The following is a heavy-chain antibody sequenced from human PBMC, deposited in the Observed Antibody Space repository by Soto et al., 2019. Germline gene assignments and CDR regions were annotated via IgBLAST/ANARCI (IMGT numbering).Heavy chain of an antibody. CDR3: ARETYYYDSSGRNYYYYYGMDV. D-gene: IGHD3-22*01. CDR1: GFTFSSYE. CDR2: ISSSGSTI. V-gene: IGHV3-48*03. J-gene: IGHJ6*02. Sequence: GGSLRLSCAASGFTFSSYEMNWVRQAPGKGLEWVSYISSSGSTIYYADSVKGRFAISRDNAKNSLYLQMNSLRAEDTAVYYCARETYYYDSSGRNYYYYYGMDVWGQGTTVTVSS.